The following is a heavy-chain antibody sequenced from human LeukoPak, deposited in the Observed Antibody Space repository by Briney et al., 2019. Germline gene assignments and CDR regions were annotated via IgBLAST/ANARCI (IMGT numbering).Heavy chain of an antibody. CDR2: INPNSGGT. Sequence: GASVKVSCKASGYTFTGYYMHWVRQAPGQGLEWMGWINPNSGGTNYAQKFQGRVTMTRDTSISTAYMELSRLRSDDTAVYYCARDSAYYYDSSGYSRYYYYMDVWGKGTTVTVSS. CDR3: ARDSAYYYDSSGYSRYYYYMDV. CDR1: GYTFTGYY. J-gene: IGHJ6*03. V-gene: IGHV1-2*02. D-gene: IGHD3-22*01.